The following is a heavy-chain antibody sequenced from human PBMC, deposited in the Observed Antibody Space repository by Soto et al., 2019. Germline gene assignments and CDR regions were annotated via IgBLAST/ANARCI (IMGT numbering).Heavy chain of an antibody. CDR1: GFTFSIYS. J-gene: IGHJ6*02. CDR2: ISSSSSYI. V-gene: IGHV3-21*01. CDR3: ARDSFCSGGSCYTASYYGMDV. Sequence: PGGSLTLSCAASGFTFSIYSMNWVRQAPGKGLEWVSSISSSSSYIYYADSVKGRFTISRDNAKNSLYLQMNSLRAEDTAVYYCARDSFCSGGSCYTASYYGMDVWGQGTTVTVSS. D-gene: IGHD2-15*01.